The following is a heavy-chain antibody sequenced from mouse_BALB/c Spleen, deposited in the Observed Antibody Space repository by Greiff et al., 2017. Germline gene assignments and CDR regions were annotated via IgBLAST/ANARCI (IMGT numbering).Heavy chain of an antibody. J-gene: IGHJ4*01. CDR1: GYTFTSYW. CDR2: INPSTGYT. V-gene: IGHV1-7*01. D-gene: IGHD2-10*02. Sequence: VQLQQSGAELAKPGASVKMSCKASGYTFTSYWMHWVKQRPGQGLEWIGYINPSTGYTEYNQKFKDKATLTADKSSSTAYMQLSSLTSEDSAVYYCARGRYDYYAMDYWGQGTSVTVSS. CDR3: ARGRYDYYAMDY.